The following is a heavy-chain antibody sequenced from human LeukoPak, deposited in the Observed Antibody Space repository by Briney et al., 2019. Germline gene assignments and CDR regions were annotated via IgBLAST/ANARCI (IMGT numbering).Heavy chain of an antibody. CDR3: ARLYSGYYPNY. D-gene: IGHD3-22*01. CDR1: GFTVSINY. Sequence: GGSLRLSCAASGFTVSINYMSWVRQAPGKGLEWVSVIYSGGTTYYADSVKGRFTISRDNSKNTLYLQMNSLRAEDTAVYYCARLYSGYYPNYWGQGTLATVSS. J-gene: IGHJ4*02. CDR2: IYSGGTT. V-gene: IGHV3-53*01.